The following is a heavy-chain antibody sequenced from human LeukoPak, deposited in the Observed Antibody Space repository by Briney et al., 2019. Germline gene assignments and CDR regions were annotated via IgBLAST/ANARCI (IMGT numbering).Heavy chain of an antibody. V-gene: IGHV1-2*06. CDR3: ARQWLPNGYFDY. CDR2: VNPNSGVT. J-gene: IGHJ4*02. Sequence: ALVKVPCKASGYTFTGYYMHWVRQAPGQGLEWMGRVNPNSGVTNSIQKFQGRVTMTRDTSISTAYMELSGLRSDDTAVYYCARQWLPNGYFDYWGQGTLVTVSS. D-gene: IGHD6-19*01. CDR1: GYTFTGYY.